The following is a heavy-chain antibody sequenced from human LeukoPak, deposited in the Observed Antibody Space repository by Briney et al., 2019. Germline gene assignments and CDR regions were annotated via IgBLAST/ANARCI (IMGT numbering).Heavy chain of an antibody. CDR1: GLTFSGYW. J-gene: IGHJ4*02. CDR3: ARGSGDY. V-gene: IGHV3-7*04. Sequence: GSLRLSCAASGLTFSGYWMNWVRPAPGKGLEWVANIKPDGSEKYYVDSVKGRFTISRDNAKNSLYLQMTSLRAEDTAVYYCARGSGDYSGQGTLVTVSS. CDR2: IKPDGSEK.